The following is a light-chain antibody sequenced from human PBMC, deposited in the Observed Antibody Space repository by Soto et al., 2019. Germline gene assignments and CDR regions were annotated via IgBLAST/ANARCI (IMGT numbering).Light chain of an antibody. CDR2: EVS. V-gene: IGLV2-14*01. CDR3: SSYTSSSTWV. Sequence: QSALTQPASVSRSPGQSITISCTGTSSDVGGYNYVSGYQQHPGKAPKLMIYEVSNRASGVSNRLSGSKSGNTASLTISGLQAEDEADYYCSSYTSSSTWVFGGGTKLTVL. J-gene: IGLJ3*02. CDR1: SSDVGGYNY.